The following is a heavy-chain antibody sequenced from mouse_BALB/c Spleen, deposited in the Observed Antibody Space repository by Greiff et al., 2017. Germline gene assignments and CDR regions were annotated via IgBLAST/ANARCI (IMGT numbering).Heavy chain of an antibody. D-gene: IGHD2-4*01. CDR1: GFTFSSYT. CDR3: ARHLDYDWFDY. J-gene: IGHJ3*01. CDR2: ISNGGGST. V-gene: IGHV5-12-2*01. Sequence: EVQRVESGGGLVQPGGSLKLSCAASGFTFSSYTMSWVRQTPGKRLEWVAYISNGGGSTYYPDTVKGRFTISRDNAKNTLYLQMRSLKSEDTAMYYCARHLDYDWFDYWGQGTLVTVSA.